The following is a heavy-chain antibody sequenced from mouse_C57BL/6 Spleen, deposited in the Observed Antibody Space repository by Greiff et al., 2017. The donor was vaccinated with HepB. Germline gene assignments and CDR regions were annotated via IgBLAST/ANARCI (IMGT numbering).Heavy chain of an antibody. CDR3: AKSGDSSGPYYYAMDY. D-gene: IGHD3-2*02. Sequence: SGPGLVQPSQSLSITCTVSGFSLTSYGVHWVRQSPGKGLEWLGVIWRGGSTDYNAAFMSRLSITKDNSKSQVFFKMNSLQADDTAIYYCAKSGDSSGPYYYAMDYWGQGTSVTVSS. J-gene: IGHJ4*01. V-gene: IGHV2-5*01. CDR1: GFSLTSYG. CDR2: IWRGGST.